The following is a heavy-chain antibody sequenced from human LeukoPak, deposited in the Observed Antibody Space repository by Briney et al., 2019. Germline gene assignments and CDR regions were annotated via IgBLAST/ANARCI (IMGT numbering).Heavy chain of an antibody. CDR2: MNPNSGNT. CDR3: ARAIALGYCSSTSCNWFDP. J-gene: IGHJ5*02. D-gene: IGHD2-2*01. Sequence: ASVKVSCKASGYTFTSYDINWVRQATGQGLGWMGWMNPNSGNTGYAQKFQGRVTMTRNTSISTAYMELSSLRSEDTAVYYCARAIALGYCSSTSCNWFDPWGQGTLLTVSS. CDR1: GYTFTSYD. V-gene: IGHV1-8*01.